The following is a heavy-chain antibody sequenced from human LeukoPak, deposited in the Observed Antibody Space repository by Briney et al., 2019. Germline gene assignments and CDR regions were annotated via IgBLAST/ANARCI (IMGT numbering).Heavy chain of an antibody. CDR2: IYSGGST. V-gene: IGHV3-53*01. J-gene: IGHJ6*02. D-gene: IGHD4-11*01. Sequence: GGSLRLSCAASGFTVSSNYMSWVRQAPGKGLEWVSVIYSGGSTYYADSVKGRFTISRDNSKNTLYPQMNSLRAEDTAVYYCARDLGSNGYYYGMDVWGQGTTVTVSS. CDR3: ARDLGSNGYYYGMDV. CDR1: GFTVSSNY.